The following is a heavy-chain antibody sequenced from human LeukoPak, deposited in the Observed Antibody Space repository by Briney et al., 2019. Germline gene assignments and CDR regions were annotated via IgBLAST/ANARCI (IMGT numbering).Heavy chain of an antibody. CDR3: ARDGFGTGSN. Sequence: GGSLRLSCAASGFTFSTYAMDWVRQAPGKGLEWVANIKQDGSEKNYVDSVKGRFIISRDNAKNSLYLQMNTLRADDTAVYYCARDGFGTGSNWGQGTLVTVSS. CDR2: IKQDGSEK. CDR1: GFTFSTYA. D-gene: IGHD3-16*01. J-gene: IGHJ4*02. V-gene: IGHV3-7*03.